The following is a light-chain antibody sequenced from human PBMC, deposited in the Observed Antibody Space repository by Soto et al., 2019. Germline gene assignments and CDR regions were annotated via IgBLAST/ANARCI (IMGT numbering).Light chain of an antibody. CDR2: GAS. Sequence: EIVLTQSPGTLSLSPGERATLSCRASQSVSSSYFAWYQQKPGQAPRLLIYGASGRATGIPDRFSGSVSGTDFTLTISRLEPEDFAVYYCQQYGSSPMYTFGQRTKLEIK. V-gene: IGKV3-20*01. CDR1: QSVSSSY. CDR3: QQYGSSPMYT. J-gene: IGKJ2*01.